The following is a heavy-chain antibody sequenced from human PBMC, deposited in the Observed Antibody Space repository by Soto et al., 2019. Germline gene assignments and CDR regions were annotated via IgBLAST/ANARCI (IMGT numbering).Heavy chain of an antibody. CDR1: GFTFSKYG. CDR2: LTDDGKEK. J-gene: IGHJ6*02. D-gene: IGHD3-16*01. CDR3: AKVRFALKYYYGLDV. Sequence: QVHLVESGGGVVQPGTSLRLSCVASGFTFSKYGMHWVRQAPGKGLEWVAILTDDGKEKYYADSVKGRFIISRDNSNNTLFLQMDTLCAEDTAVYYCAKVRFALKYYYGLDVWGQGTTVSVSS. V-gene: IGHV3-30*18.